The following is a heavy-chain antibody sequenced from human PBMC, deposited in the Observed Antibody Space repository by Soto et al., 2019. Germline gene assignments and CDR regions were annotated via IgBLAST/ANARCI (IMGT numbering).Heavy chain of an antibody. CDR1: GGTFSSYA. CDR3: AGHSSGVPGYYFGMDV. J-gene: IGHJ6*02. CDR2: IIPIFDTA. Sequence: SVKVSCKASGGTFSSYAISWVRQAPGQGLEWMGGIIPIFDTADYAQKFQGRVTITADESTNTAYMELSSLRSEDTAVYYCAGHSSGVPGYYFGMDVWGQGTTVTVSS. V-gene: IGHV1-69*13. D-gene: IGHD3-22*01.